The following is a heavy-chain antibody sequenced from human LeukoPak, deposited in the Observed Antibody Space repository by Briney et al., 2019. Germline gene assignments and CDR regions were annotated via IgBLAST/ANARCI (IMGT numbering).Heavy chain of an antibody. J-gene: IGHJ4*02. V-gene: IGHV4-39*01. Sequence: SETLPLTCTVSGGSISSSSYYWGWIRQPPGKGLEWIGSIYYSGSTYYNPSLKSRVTISVDTSKNQFSLKLSSVTAADTAVYYCASESSGATTIIDYWGQGTLVTVSS. CDR2: IYYSGST. D-gene: IGHD1-26*01. CDR3: ASESSGATTIIDY. CDR1: GGSISSSSYY.